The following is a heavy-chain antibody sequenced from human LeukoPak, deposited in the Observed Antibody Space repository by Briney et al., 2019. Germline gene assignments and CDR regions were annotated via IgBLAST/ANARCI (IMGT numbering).Heavy chain of an antibody. J-gene: IGHJ2*01. V-gene: IGHV3-23*01. CDR3: AKGGQEIGSGSRYLFFGL. Sequence: GGSLRLSCAVSGFTFIRYAMTWVRQAPGKGLEWVSSINGGGGSTYYADSVKGRFTISTDNSTDTLYLQMNSLGAEDTAVYYCAKGGQEIGSGSRYLFFGLWGRGTLVTVSS. CDR1: GFTFIRYA. CDR2: INGGGGST. D-gene: IGHD2-15*01.